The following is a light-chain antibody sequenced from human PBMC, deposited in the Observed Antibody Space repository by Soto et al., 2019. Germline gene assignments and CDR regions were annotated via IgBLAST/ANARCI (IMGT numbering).Light chain of an antibody. CDR3: SSYTTSATLV. CDR2: EVT. J-gene: IGLJ3*02. CDR1: ITDVGVYNY. V-gene: IGLV2-14*01. Sequence: QSALTQPASVSGSPGQSITISCTGTITDVGVYNYVSWYQQHPGKAPKVMIYEVTNRPSGVSNRFSGSKSGDTASLTISGLQSEDEADYYCSSYTTSATLVFGGGTKVTVL.